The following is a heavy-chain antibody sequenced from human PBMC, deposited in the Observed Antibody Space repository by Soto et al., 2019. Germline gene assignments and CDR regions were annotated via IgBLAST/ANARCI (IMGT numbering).Heavy chain of an antibody. CDR2: IYHSGST. Sequence: SETLSLTCAVSGYSISSGYYWGWIRQPPGKGLEWIGSIYHSGSTYYNPSLKSRVTISVDTSKNQFSLKLSSVTAADTAVYYCARDKEVLLWFGESRSWFDLCGQGTLVTVSS. CDR3: ARDKEVLLWFGESRSWFDL. J-gene: IGHJ5*02. D-gene: IGHD3-10*01. V-gene: IGHV4-38-2*02. CDR1: GYSISSGYY.